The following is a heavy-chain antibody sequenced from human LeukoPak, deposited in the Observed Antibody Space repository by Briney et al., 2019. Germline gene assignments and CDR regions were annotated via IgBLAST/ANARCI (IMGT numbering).Heavy chain of an antibody. CDR2: MNPNSGNT. J-gene: IGHJ3*02. Sequence: ASVKVSCKASGYTFTSYDINWVRQGTGQGLEWMGWMNPNSGNTGYAQKFQGRVTMTRNTSISTAYMELSSLRSEDTAVYYCAREAGNMVVTNTGAFDIWGQGTMVTVSS. D-gene: IGHD4/OR15-4a*01. CDR1: GYTFTSYD. V-gene: IGHV1-8*01. CDR3: AREAGNMVVTNTGAFDI.